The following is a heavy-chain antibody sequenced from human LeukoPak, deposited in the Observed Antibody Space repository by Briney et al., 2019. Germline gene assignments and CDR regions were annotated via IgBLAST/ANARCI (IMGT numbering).Heavy chain of an antibody. CDR3: ARDRYYDSSGYYFDY. CDR1: GYTFTGYY. CDR2: INPNSGGT. V-gene: IGHV1-2*02. J-gene: IGHJ4*02. Sequence: ASVKVSCKASGYTFTGYYMHWVRQAPGQGLEWMGWINPNSGGTNYAQKFQGRVTTTRDTSISTAYMELSRLRSDDTAVYYCARDRYYDSSGYYFDYWGQGTLVTVSS. D-gene: IGHD3-22*01.